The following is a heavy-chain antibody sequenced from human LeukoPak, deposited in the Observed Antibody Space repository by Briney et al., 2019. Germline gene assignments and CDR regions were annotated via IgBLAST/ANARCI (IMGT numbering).Heavy chain of an antibody. CDR3: ARDERRIQLWSFDY. J-gene: IGHJ4*02. V-gene: IGHV3-30-3*01. CDR2: ISYDGSNK. CDR1: GFTFSSYA. D-gene: IGHD5-18*01. Sequence: GRSLRLSCAASGFTFSSYAMHWVRQAPGKGLEWVAVISYDGSNKYYADSVKGRFTISRDNSKNTLYLQMNSLRAEDTAVYYCARDERRIQLWSFDYWGQGTLVTVSS.